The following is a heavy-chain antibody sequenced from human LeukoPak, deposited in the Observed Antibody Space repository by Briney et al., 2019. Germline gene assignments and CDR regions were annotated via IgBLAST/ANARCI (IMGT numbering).Heavy chain of an antibody. CDR2: IRSKANSYAI. V-gene: IGHV3-73*01. Sequence: RGSLRLSCAASGFTFSGSAMHWVRQASGKGLEWVGRIRSKANSYAIAYAASVKGRFTISRDDSKNTAYLQMNSLKTEDTAVYYCTSVVATGDYWGQGTLVAVSS. CDR3: TSVVATGDY. D-gene: IGHD5-12*01. J-gene: IGHJ4*02. CDR1: GFTFSGSA.